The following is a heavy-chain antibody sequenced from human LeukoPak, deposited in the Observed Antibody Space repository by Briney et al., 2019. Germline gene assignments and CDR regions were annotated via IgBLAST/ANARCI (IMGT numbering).Heavy chain of an antibody. CDR1: GGTFSSYA. D-gene: IGHD3-22*01. CDR2: IIPILGIA. J-gene: IGHJ4*02. V-gene: IGHV1-69*04. Sequence: ASVKVSCKASGGTFSSYAISWVRQAPGQGLEWMGRIIPILGIANYAQKFQGRVTITADKSTSTAYMELSSLRSEDTAVYYCARSPGYYYDSSGYLHPFDYWGQGTLVTVSS. CDR3: ARSPGYYYDSSGYLHPFDY.